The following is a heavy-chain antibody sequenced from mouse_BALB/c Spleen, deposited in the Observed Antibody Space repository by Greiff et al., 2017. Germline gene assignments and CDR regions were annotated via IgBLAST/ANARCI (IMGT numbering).Heavy chain of an antibody. D-gene: IGHD3-3*01. Sequence: EVQLQESGPGLVKPSQSLSLTCTVTGYSITSDYAWNWIRQFPGNKLEWMGYISYSGSTSYNPSLKSRISITRDTSKNQFFLQLNSVTTEDTATYYCARGGTLYYFDYWGQGTTLTVSS. V-gene: IGHV3-2*02. CDR3: ARGGTLYYFDY. CDR2: ISYSGST. CDR1: GYSITSDYA. J-gene: IGHJ2*01.